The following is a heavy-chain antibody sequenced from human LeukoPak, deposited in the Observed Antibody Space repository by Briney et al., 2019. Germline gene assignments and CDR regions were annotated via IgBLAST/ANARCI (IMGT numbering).Heavy chain of an antibody. CDR2: IYSGGST. J-gene: IGHJ1*01. V-gene: IGHV3-53*01. Sequence: GGSLRLSCAASGFTVNSNYMSWVRQAPGKGLEWVSVIYSGGSTYYADSVKGRFTISRDNSKNTLYLQMNSLRAEDTAVYYCASMYFSQYLQHWGQGTLVTVSS. CDR3: ASMYFSQYLQH. CDR1: GFTVNSNY. D-gene: IGHD2-8*01.